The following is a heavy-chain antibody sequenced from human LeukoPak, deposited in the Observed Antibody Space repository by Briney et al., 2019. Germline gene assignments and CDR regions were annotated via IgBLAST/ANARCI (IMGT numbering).Heavy chain of an antibody. D-gene: IGHD3-22*01. Sequence: PSGTLSLTCTVSGGSISSEYRSWVRQPAGKGREWIGRIYTSGGANYNPSLKSRVTMSVDTSNIQFSLKLSSVTAADTAVYYCARDRYYYDSSGYRLFDYWGQGTLVTVSS. J-gene: IGHJ4*02. CDR3: ARDRYYYDSSGYRLFDY. V-gene: IGHV4-4*07. CDR2: IYTSGGA. CDR1: GGSISSEY.